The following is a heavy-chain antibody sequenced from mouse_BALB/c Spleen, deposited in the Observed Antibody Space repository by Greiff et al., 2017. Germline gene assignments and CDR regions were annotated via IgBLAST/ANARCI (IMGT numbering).Heavy chain of an antibody. V-gene: IGHV1-82*01. J-gene: IGHJ4*01. CDR2: IYPGDGDT. D-gene: IGHD1-2*01. CDR1: GYAFSSTW. CDR3: AKFHYYGYGLYAMDD. Sequence: QVQLQQSGPELVKPGASVKISCTASGYAFSSTWMNWVKQRPGQGLEWIGRIYPGDGDTNYNGKFKGKATLTADKSSSTAYMQLSSLTSVDSAVYFCAKFHYYGYGLYAMDDWGQGTSVTVSS.